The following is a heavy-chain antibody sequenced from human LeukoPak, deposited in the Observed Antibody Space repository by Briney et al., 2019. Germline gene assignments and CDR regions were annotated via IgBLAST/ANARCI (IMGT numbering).Heavy chain of an antibody. J-gene: IGHJ4*02. D-gene: IGHD6-6*01. CDR3: TTILWDSNSMDFDY. CDR1: GFTFSNAW. V-gene: IGHV3-15*01. CDR2: IKSKSDGGTT. Sequence: GGSLRLSSAASGFTFSNAWMSWVRQAPGKGLEWVGRIKSKSDGGTTDYAAPVKGRFTISRDDSKNTLYLQMNSLKTEDTAVYYCTTILWDSNSMDFDYWGQGTLVTVSS.